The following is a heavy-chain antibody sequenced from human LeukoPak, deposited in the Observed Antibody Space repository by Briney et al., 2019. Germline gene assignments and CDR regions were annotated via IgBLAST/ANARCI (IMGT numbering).Heavy chain of an antibody. CDR1: GFTFSSYA. D-gene: IGHD2-2*01. CDR2: ISGSGDTT. Sequence: GGSLRLSCAASGFTFSSYAMSWVRLAPGKGLEWVSTISGSGDTTYYADSVRGRFTISRDNSKNTLYLQMNSLRAENTAIYYCAKTPQKYCSSTTCYPDYWGQGTLVTVSS. V-gene: IGHV3-23*01. J-gene: IGHJ4*02. CDR3: AKTPQKYCSSTTCYPDY.